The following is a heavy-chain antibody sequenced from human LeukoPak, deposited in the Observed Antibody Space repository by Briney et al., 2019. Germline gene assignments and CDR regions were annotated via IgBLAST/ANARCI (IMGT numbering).Heavy chain of an antibody. CDR3: ARWGGTISDNWFDP. J-gene: IGHJ5*02. CDR2: LFDSVRT. D-gene: IGHD1-7*01. CDR1: GGSITSHY. V-gene: IGHV4-59*11. Sequence: PSETLSLTCTVSGGSITSHYWSWVRQPPGKGLEWIAYLFDSVRTKDNPSLKSRLTLSADTSKNQFSLRLNSVTAADTAVYYCARWGGTISDNWFDPWGQGTLVTVSS.